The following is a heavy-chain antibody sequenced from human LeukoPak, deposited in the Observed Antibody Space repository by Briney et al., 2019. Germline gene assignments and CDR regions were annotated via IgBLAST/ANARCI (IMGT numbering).Heavy chain of an antibody. D-gene: IGHD6-6*01. V-gene: IGHV4-30-2*01. CDR2: IYHSGSA. Sequence: PSQTLSLTCAVSGGSISSGGYSWSWIRQPPGKGLEWIGYIYHSGSAYYNPSLKSRVTISVDRSKNQFSLKLSSVTAADTAVYYCARTSIAARRANAFDIWGQGTMVTVSS. J-gene: IGHJ3*02. CDR1: GGSISSGGYS. CDR3: ARTSIAARRANAFDI.